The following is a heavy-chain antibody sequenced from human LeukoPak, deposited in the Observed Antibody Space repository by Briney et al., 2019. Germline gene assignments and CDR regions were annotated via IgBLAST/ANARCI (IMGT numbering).Heavy chain of an antibody. CDR3: ARTSPRAATFDY. CDR1: GGSINNYY. V-gene: IGHV4-4*07. J-gene: IGHJ4*02. Sequence: SETLSLTCTVSGGSINNYYWSWIRQPAGKGLEWIGRIYTSGTTNYNPSLKSRVTMSVDTSKNQFSLNLNSVTAADTAVYYCARTSPRAATFDYWGQGTLVTVSS. D-gene: IGHD2-15*01. CDR2: IYTSGTT.